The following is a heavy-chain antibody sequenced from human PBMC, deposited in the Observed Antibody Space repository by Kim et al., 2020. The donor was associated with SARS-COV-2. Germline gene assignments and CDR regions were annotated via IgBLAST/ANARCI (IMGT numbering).Heavy chain of an antibody. Sequence: QKFQGRVTITADESTSTAYMELSSLRSEDTAVYYCARSHFWSGYSYYFDYWGQGTLVTFSS. J-gene: IGHJ4*02. CDR3: ARSHFWSGYSYYFDY. D-gene: IGHD3-3*02. V-gene: IGHV1-69*01.